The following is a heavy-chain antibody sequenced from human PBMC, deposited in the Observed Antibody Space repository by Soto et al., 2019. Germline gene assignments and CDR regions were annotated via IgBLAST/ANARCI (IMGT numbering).Heavy chain of an antibody. D-gene: IGHD2-21*02. Sequence: QVQLVESGGGVVQPGRSLRLSCAASGFSFRDYGMHWVRQAPGKGLEWVAVISYDGRDKHFADSVKGRFTISRDNSKKTLYLQIKRMRTEDTALYYCAKAECGADCNDPRPYYFAQWGRGTRVT. CDR1: GFSFRDYG. CDR3: AKAECGADCNDPRPYYFAQ. V-gene: IGHV3-30*18. CDR2: ISYDGRDK. J-gene: IGHJ4*02.